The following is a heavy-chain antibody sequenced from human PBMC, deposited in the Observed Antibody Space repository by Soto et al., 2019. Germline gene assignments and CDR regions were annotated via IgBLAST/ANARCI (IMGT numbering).Heavy chain of an antibody. V-gene: IGHV1-69*13. CDR1: GGTFSSYA. CDR3: ARATELEQSSSWYMDYYYYGMDV. J-gene: IGHJ6*02. CDR2: IIPIFGTA. D-gene: IGHD6-13*01. Sequence: AASVKVSCKASGGTFSSYAISWVRQAPGQGLEWMGGIIPIFGTANYAQKFQGRVTITADESTSTAYMELSSLRSEDTAVYYCARATELEQSSSWYMDYYYYGMDVWGQGTTVTVSS.